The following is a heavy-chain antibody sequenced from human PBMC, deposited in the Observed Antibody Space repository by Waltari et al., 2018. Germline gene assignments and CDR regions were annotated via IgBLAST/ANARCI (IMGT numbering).Heavy chain of an antibody. D-gene: IGHD2-15*01. CDR2: INHNGNK. Sequence: QVQLQQWGAGQLQPSETLSLTCAVYGGAFSGYYWGWIRQPPGKGLEWFGEINHNGNKNYNPSLRSRITMFVDTSRSQFSLKVNSVTAADTAVYYCVRLEDCSGPGGNCYSGDSFALDVWGQGTTVTVSS. V-gene: IGHV4-34*02. J-gene: IGHJ6*02. CDR1: GGAFSGYY. CDR3: VRLEDCSGPGGNCYSGDSFALDV.